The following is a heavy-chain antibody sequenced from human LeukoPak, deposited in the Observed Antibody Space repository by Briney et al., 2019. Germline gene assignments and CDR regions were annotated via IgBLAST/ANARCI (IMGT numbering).Heavy chain of an antibody. CDR2: ISSSSSYI. V-gene: IGHV3-21*04. D-gene: IGHD6-19*01. CDR1: GFTFSSYS. J-gene: IGHJ3*02. CDR3: ASLAVAGTPHAFDI. Sequence: KAGGSLRLSCAASGFTFSSYSMNWVRQAPGKGLEWVSSISSSSSYIYYADSVKGRFTISRDNAKNSLYLQMNSLRAEDTALYYCASLAVAGTPHAFDIWGQGTMVTVSS.